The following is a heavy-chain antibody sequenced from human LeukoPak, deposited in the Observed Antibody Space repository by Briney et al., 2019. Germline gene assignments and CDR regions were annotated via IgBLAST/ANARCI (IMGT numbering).Heavy chain of an antibody. CDR2: IIPIFGTA. CDR3: ARGPYYGSGSPPYYYYYMDV. CDR1: GGTFSSYA. V-gene: IGHV1-69*05. D-gene: IGHD3-10*01. J-gene: IGHJ6*03. Sequence: ASVKVSCKASGGTFSSYAISWVRQAPGQGLEWMGGIIPIFGTANYAQKFQGRVTITTDESTSTAYMELSSLRSEDTAVCYCARGPYYGSGSPPYYYYYMDVWGKGTTVTVSS.